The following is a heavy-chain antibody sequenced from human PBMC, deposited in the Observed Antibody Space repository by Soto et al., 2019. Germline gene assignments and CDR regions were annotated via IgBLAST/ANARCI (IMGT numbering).Heavy chain of an antibody. Sequence: SETLSLTCAVSGGSISSSNWWSWVRQPPGKGLEWIGEIYHSGSTNYNPSLKSRVTISVDKSKNQFSLKLSSVTAADTAVYYCARASGSPSTVTGGYYYYYGMDVWGQGTTVTVS. CDR3: ARASGSPSTVTGGYYYYYGMDV. CDR2: IYHSGST. D-gene: IGHD4-4*01. CDR1: GGSISSSNW. J-gene: IGHJ6*02. V-gene: IGHV4-4*02.